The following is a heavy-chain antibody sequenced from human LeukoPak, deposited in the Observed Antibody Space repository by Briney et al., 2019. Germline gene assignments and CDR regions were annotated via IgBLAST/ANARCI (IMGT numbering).Heavy chain of an antibody. J-gene: IGHJ4*02. D-gene: IGHD4-17*01. Sequence: GGSLRLSCAVSGFTFSNFWMSWVRQAPGRGLEWVASIKEDGSEKYYVDSVKGRFTISRDNAKDSLYLQINSLRAEDTAMYYCARFPTGFDYWGQGTPVTVSS. CDR1: GFTFSNFW. CDR3: ARFPTGFDY. CDR2: IKEDGSEK. V-gene: IGHV3-7*05.